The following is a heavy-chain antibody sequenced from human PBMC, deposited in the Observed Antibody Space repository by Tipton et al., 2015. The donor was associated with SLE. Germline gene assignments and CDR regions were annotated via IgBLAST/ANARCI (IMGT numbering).Heavy chain of an antibody. Sequence: SLRLSCAASGFTFSSYWMSWVRQAPGKGLEWVSVISGSGGSTNYADSVKGRFTISRDNSKNTLYLQMNSLRAEDTAVYYCAKGLWFGELFSSYYFDYWGQGTLVTVSS. J-gene: IGHJ4*02. CDR2: ISGSGGST. CDR1: GFTFSSYW. CDR3: AKGLWFGELFSSYYFDY. V-gene: IGHV3-23*01. D-gene: IGHD3-10*01.